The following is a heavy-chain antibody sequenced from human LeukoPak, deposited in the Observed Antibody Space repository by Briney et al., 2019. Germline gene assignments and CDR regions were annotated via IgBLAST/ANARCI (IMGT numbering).Heavy chain of an antibody. CDR1: DDSFSSHY. V-gene: IGHV4-59*11. D-gene: IGHD4-17*01. CDR3: ARDLVTVTKGFDI. J-gene: IGHJ3*02. CDR2: ISYIGST. Sequence: SETLSLTCTVSDDSFSSHYWTWIRQPPGQGLEWIGYISYIGSTNYNPSLKSRVTISIDTSKNQFSLKLSSVTAADTAVYYCARDLVTVTKGFDIWGQGTMVSVSS.